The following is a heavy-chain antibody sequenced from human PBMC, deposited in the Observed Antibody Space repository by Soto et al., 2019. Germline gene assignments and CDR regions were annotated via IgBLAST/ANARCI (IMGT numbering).Heavy chain of an antibody. CDR2: IIHMFGTA. D-gene: IGHD2-15*01. CDR3: ARGDVVVEAPTGEEDYNCYGVDV. V-gene: IGHV1-69*01. J-gene: IGHJ6*02. CDR1: GDTFSSYA. Sequence: QVQLVQSGAEVKKPGSSVKVSCKASGDTFSSYAINGVRQGPGQGLEWMGGIIHMFGTANYAEKFQGSVTITADECTSTGNMERNSLRTADTAEYYCARGDVVVEAPTGEEDYNCYGVDVWGHGTTVTVSS.